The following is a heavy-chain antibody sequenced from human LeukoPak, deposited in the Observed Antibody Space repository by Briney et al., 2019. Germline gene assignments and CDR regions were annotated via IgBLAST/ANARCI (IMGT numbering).Heavy chain of an antibody. V-gene: IGHV5-51*01. CDR1: GYSFTSYW. CDR2: IYPGDSRI. Sequence: HGESLKISCQGFGYSFTSYWLGWVRQMPGKGMEWMGVIYPGDSRIRYNPSFQGQVTISVDKSISTAYLQWVSLKASDTAMYYCACRDLTSTWSFPWGQGTLVTVSS. CDR3: ACRDLTSTWSFP. D-gene: IGHD6-13*01. J-gene: IGHJ5*02.